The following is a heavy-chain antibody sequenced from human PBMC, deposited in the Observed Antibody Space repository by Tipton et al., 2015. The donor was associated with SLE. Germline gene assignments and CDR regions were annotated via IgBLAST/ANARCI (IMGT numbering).Heavy chain of an antibody. CDR2: INPSGGST. J-gene: IGHJ4*02. CDR3: ANSYSWLDPLHY. V-gene: IGHV1-46*01. CDR1: GYTFTSYY. Sequence: QLVQSGAEVKKPGASVKVSCKASGYTFTSYYMHWVRQAPGQGLEWMGIINPSGGSTSYAQKFQGRVTMTRDTSTSTVYMELSSLRSEDTAVYYCANSYSWLDPLHYWGQGTLVTVSS. D-gene: IGHD6-19*01.